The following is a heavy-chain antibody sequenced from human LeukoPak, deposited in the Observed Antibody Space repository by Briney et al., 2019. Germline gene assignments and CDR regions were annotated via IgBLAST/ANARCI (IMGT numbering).Heavy chain of an antibody. Sequence: SGPTLVNPTQTLTLTCTFSGSSLRARGVGVGWIRQPPGKALEWLALIYWNDAKRYSPSLKNRLTITKDTSNQVVLTMTNMDPVDTATYYCARHYYYRGKDCYYMDVWGKGTTVTISS. CDR3: ARHYYYRGKDCYYMDV. V-gene: IGHV2-5*01. D-gene: IGHD3-22*01. J-gene: IGHJ6*03. CDR1: GSSLRARGVG. CDR2: IYWNDAK.